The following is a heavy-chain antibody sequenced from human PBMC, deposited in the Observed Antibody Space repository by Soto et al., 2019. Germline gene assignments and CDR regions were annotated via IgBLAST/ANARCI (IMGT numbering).Heavy chain of an antibody. CDR3: ARYAPVDCSGGSCYSRAAWFDP. CDR2: IYYSGST. Sequence: SETLSLTCTVSGGSISSSSYYWGWIRQPPGKGLEWIGSIYYSGSTYYNPSLKSRVTISVDTSKNQFSLKLSSVTAADTAVYYCARYAPVDCSGGSCYSRAAWFDPWGQGTLVTVSS. J-gene: IGHJ5*02. CDR1: GGSISSSSYY. V-gene: IGHV4-39*01. D-gene: IGHD2-15*01.